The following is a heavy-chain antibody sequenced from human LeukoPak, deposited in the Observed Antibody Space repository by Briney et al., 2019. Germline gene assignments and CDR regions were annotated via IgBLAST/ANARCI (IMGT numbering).Heavy chain of an antibody. J-gene: IGHJ4*02. D-gene: IGHD5-18*01. Sequence: SETLSLTCAVYGGSFSGYYWSWIRQPPGKGLEWMGEINHSGSTNYNPSLKSRVTISVDTSKNQFSLKLSSVTAADAAVYYCARRPIRGDSYGTDYWGEGTLVTVSS. CDR2: INHSGST. CDR3: ARRPIRGDSYGTDY. V-gene: IGHV4-34*01. CDR1: GGSFSGYY.